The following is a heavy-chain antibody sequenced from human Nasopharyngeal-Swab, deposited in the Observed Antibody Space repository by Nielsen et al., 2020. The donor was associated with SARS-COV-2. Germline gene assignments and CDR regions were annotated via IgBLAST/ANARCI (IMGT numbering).Heavy chain of an antibody. J-gene: IGHJ6*02. Sequence: HALGRGLEWMGWINTNTGNPTYAQGFTGRFVFSLDTSVSTAYLQISSLKAEDTAVYYCARVNVVYYYYGMDVWGQGTTVTVSS. V-gene: IGHV7-4-1*02. D-gene: IGHD2-15*01. CDR3: ARVNVVYYYYGMDV. CDR2: INTNTGNP.